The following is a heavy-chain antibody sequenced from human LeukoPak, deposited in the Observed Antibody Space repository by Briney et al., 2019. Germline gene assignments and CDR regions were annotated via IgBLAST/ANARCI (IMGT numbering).Heavy chain of an antibody. CDR2: IYSSGTT. J-gene: IGHJ4*02. CDR1: GGSLSPYY. CDR3: AREGGYCNSGYCYISLDY. D-gene: IGHD2-2*02. V-gene: IGHV4-4*07. Sequence: SETLSLTCTISGGSLSPYYWNWIRQPAGKGLEWIGRIYSSGTTNYNPSPRSRVSMSVDTSKNQFSLKLSSVIAADTAVYYCAREGGYCNSGYCYISLDYWGQGALRTVSS.